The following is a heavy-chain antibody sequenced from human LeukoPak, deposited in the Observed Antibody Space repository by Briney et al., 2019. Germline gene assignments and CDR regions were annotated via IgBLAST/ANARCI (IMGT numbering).Heavy chain of an antibody. D-gene: IGHD2-15*01. Sequence: SETPSLTCTVSGGSISSSSYYWGWIRQPPGKGLEWIGSIYYSGSTYYNPSLKSRVTISVDTSKNQFSLKLSSVTAADTAVYYCARDLINPAIVVGYYYYYMGVWGKGTTVTVSS. J-gene: IGHJ6*03. V-gene: IGHV4-39*07. CDR3: ARDLINPAIVVGYYYYYMGV. CDR1: GGSISSSSYY. CDR2: IYYSGST.